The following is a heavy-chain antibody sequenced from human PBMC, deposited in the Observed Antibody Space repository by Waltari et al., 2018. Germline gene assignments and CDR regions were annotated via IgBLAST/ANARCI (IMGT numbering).Heavy chain of an antibody. Sequence: EVQLVQSGAEVKKPGATVKISCKASGYTFTDYYMHWVQQAPGKGHEWMGRVDPECGETRNAEKFQGRVTITADTSTDTAYMELSSLRSEDTAVYYCATEGFGEPTPLPIDYWGQGTLVTVSS. J-gene: IGHJ4*02. D-gene: IGHD3-10*01. CDR2: VDPECGET. CDR3: ATEGFGEPTPLPIDY. CDR1: GYTFTDYY. V-gene: IGHV1-69-2*01.